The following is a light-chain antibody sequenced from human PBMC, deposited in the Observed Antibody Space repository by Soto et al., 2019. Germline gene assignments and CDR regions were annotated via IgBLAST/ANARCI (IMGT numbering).Light chain of an antibody. CDR2: DVS. CDR1: SSDVGGYKY. Sequence: QSVLTQPASVSGSPGQSIAISCTGTSSDVGGYKYVSWYQQYPGKAPKLMIYDVSNRPSGAPDRFSGSKSGNTASLTISGLQSEDEADYYCSSYTSYTSYVFGTGTKLTVL. V-gene: IGLV2-14*01. J-gene: IGLJ1*01. CDR3: SSYTSYTSYV.